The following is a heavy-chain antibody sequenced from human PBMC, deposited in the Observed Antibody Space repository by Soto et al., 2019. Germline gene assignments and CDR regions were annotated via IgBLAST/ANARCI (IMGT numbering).Heavy chain of an antibody. V-gene: IGHV1-2*02. D-gene: IGHD2-21*02. CDR2: FIPHSGET. CDR3: SRETDDFTDGAPGP. J-gene: IGHJ5*02. Sequence: QVQLVQSGAEVKRPGASVKVSCKASGYSFTGYYMHWVRQAPGQGLEWMGWFIPHSGETNYAQKFQAGVHLNRDTAHSKAFMQLGRLTSDGPALFYCSRETDDFTDGAPGPWGQGTLDTVSS. CDR1: GYSFTGYY.